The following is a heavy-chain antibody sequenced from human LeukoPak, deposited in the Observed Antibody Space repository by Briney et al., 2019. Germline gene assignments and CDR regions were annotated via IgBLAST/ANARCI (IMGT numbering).Heavy chain of an antibody. CDR2: ISAYNGNT. CDR3: ARDGGLYCSGGSCYSSYYYYYMDV. D-gene: IGHD2-15*01. Sequence: ASVKVSCKASGYTFTSYGISWGRQAPGQGLEWMGWISAYNGNTNYAQKLQGRVTMTTDTSTSTAYMELRSLRSDDTAVYYCARDGGLYCSGGSCYSSYYYYYMDVWGKGTTVTVSS. J-gene: IGHJ6*03. V-gene: IGHV1-18*01. CDR1: GYTFTSYG.